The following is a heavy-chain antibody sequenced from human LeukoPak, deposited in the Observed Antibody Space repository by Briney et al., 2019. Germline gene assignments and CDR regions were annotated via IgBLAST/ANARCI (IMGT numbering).Heavy chain of an antibody. CDR2: IYYSGST. CDR3: GYSSSWDDFDY. J-gene: IGHJ4*02. D-gene: IGHD6-13*01. V-gene: IGHV4-39*01. Sequence: SETLSLTCTVSGGSISSSSYYWAWIRQPPGKGLEWIGSIYYSGSTYNNPSLKSRVTISVDTSKNQFTLKLSSVTAADTAVYYCGYSSSWDDFDYWGQGTLVTVSS. CDR1: GGSISSSSYY.